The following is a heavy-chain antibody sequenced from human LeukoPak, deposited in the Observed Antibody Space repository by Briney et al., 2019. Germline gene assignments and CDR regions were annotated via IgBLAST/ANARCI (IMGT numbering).Heavy chain of an antibody. CDR3: VRERFHGSGAPKFDF. V-gene: IGHV3-21*06. CDR2: ISGSGSYI. Sequence: GGSLRLSCAASGFTFSDYSMNWVRQTPRKGLEWVSCISGSGSYIYYADSVKGRFTISRDNAKNSLHLQVNSLRAEDTAVYYCVRERFHGSGAPKFDFWGQGTLVTVPS. D-gene: IGHD3-10*01. J-gene: IGHJ4*02. CDR1: GFTFSDYS.